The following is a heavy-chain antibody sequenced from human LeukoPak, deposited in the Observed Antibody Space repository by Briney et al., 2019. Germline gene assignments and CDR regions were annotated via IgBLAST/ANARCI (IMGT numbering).Heavy chain of an antibody. V-gene: IGHV3-23*01. CDR1: GFTFGTYA. D-gene: IGHD3-10*01. CDR3: ARSGGGRYS. Sequence: GSLRLSFAASGFTFGTYAMSWVRQAPGKGLEWVSAISVSGDSTYYAASVKGRFTISRDNSKNTLYLQMNGLRAEDTAVYFCARSGGGRYSWGQGTLVTVSS. CDR2: ISVSGDST. J-gene: IGHJ5*02.